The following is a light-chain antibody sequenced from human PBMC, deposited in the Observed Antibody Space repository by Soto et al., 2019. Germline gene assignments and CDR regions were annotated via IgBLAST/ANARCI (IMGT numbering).Light chain of an antibody. CDR3: QQYGSPIT. V-gene: IGKV3-20*01. Sequence: EIVLTQSPGTLSLSPGERATLSCRASQSVSSSYLAWYQQKPGQAPRLLIYGASSKATGIPDRFSGSGSGTDCTLTISRLEPEDFAVYYCQQYGSPITFGGGTKVEIK. J-gene: IGKJ4*01. CDR2: GAS. CDR1: QSVSSSY.